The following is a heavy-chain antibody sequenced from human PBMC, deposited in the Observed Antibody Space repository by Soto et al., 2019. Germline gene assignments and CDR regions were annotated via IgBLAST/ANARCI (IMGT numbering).Heavy chain of an antibody. CDR1: GYYTSSHY. J-gene: IGHJ4*02. CDR2: IYYSGST. Sequence: PSETLSLTCTVSGYYTSSHYWSWIRQSPGKGLEWIGNIYYSGSTTYNPSLTSRVTISVDTSKNQFSLKLSSLTAADTAVYYCAREVPYFDYWAQGTLVTVSS. V-gene: IGHV4-59*11. CDR3: AREVPYFDY.